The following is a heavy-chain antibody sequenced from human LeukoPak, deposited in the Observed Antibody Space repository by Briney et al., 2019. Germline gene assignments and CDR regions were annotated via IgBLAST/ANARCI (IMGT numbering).Heavy chain of an antibody. Sequence: GGPLRLSSAAAGITFSSYSMSLVRPAPGEGLGWISSISGSGGRTYYADSVKGLFTFSRDNSKTTLYQQINRMRAEDTAVYYCAKDYKGVWLVYGSGSLKSDHWGRGTLVGVSS. J-gene: IGHJ4*02. CDR2: ISGSGGRT. CDR1: GITFSSYS. V-gene: IGHV3-23*01. D-gene: IGHD3-10*01. CDR3: AKDYKGVWLVYGSGSLKSDH.